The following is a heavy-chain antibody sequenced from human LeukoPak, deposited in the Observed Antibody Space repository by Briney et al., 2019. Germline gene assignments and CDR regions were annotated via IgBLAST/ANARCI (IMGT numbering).Heavy chain of an antibody. D-gene: IGHD3-22*01. Sequence: GGSLRLSCAASGFTFSSYGMHWLRQSPGKGLEWVAFIRYDGSNKYYADSMKGRFTISRDNSKNSLYLQMNSLRAEDTAVYYCAKRDIDSSGYPWGQGTLVTVSS. CDR1: GFTFSSYG. J-gene: IGHJ4*02. CDR3: AKRDIDSSGYP. CDR2: IRYDGSNK. V-gene: IGHV3-30*02.